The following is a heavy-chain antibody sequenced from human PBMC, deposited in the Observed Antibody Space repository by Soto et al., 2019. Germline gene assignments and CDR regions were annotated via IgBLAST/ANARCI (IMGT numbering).Heavy chain of an antibody. D-gene: IGHD3-16*01. V-gene: IGHV1-18*01. J-gene: IGHJ6*02. CDR1: GYTFTTYG. Sequence: QVQLVQSGAEVKKPGASVKVSCEASGYTFTTYGISWVRQAPGQGLEWMGWISPYNGNTYYAQKFQGRVTLTTDTSTTTAYMDVRSLRSDDTDVYYCARGAPPWTYGMDVWGQGTTVTVSS. CDR3: ARGAPPWTYGMDV. CDR2: ISPYNGNT.